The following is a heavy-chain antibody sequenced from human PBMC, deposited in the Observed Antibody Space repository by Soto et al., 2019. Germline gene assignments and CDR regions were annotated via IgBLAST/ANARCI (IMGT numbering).Heavy chain of an antibody. CDR2: IFYSGSP. V-gene: IGHV4-39*01. D-gene: IGHD6-13*01. CDR1: GGSISSSNYY. J-gene: IGHJ4*02. CDR3: ARSYSSSWYWVFDY. Sequence: SETLSLTCTVSGGSISSSNYYWGWIRQPPGKGLEWIGSIFYSGSPYYNPSLKSRVTISVDTSKNQFSLKLSSVTAADTAVYYCARSYSSSWYWVFDYWGQGTLVTVS.